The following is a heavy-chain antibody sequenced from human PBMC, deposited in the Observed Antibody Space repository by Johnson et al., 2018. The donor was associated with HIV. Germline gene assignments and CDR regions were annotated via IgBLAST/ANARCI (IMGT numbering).Heavy chain of an antibody. CDR2: IKSKTGGGTT. D-gene: IGHD3-10*01. Sequence: VQLVESGGGLVKPGGSLRLSCAASGFTFSNAWMSWVRQAPGRGLEWVGRIKSKTGGGTTSYAAPGNGRFTISKDDSKDPVYLHMNSLKVDDTAVYYCTTDWEYYYGSGKLDAFDMWGQGTMVTVSS. CDR3: TTDWEYYYGSGKLDAFDM. J-gene: IGHJ3*02. CDR1: GFTFSNAW. V-gene: IGHV3-15*01.